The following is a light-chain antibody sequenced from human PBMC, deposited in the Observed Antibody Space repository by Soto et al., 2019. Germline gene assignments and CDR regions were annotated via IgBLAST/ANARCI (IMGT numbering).Light chain of an antibody. CDR3: SSYSSSVTPYV. CDR1: SSDIGPYNY. CDR2: EVT. Sequence: QSVLTQPASVSGSPGQSITISCIGTSSDIGPYNYVSWYQQHPDKAPKLILYEVTNRPSGASDRFSGSKSGNAAFLTISGLQAEDEADYYCSSYSSSVTPYVFGTGTKVTVL. V-gene: IGLV2-14*01. J-gene: IGLJ1*01.